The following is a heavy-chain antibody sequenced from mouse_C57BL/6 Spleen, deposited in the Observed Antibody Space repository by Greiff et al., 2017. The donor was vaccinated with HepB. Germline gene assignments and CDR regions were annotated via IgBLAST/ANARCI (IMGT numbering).Heavy chain of an antibody. J-gene: IGHJ4*01. D-gene: IGHD2-3*01. Sequence: VQLQQPGAELVKPGASVKVSCKASGYTFTSYWMHWVKQRPGQGLEWIGRIHPSDSDTNYNQKFKGKATVTVDKSSSTAYMQLSSLTSEDSAVYYCAINGEIYDGDLYYAMDDWGQGTSVTVSS. CDR1: GYTFTSYW. V-gene: IGHV1-74*01. CDR3: AINGEIYDGDLYYAMDD. CDR2: IHPSDSDT.